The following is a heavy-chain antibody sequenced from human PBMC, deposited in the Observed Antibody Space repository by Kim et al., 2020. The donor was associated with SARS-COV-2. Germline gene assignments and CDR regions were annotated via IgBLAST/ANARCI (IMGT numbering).Heavy chain of an antibody. V-gene: IGHV3-23*01. Sequence: FTISRDNSKNTLYLQMNSLRAEDTAVYYCAKEEGYGSGSYIRPKYYFDYWGQGTLVTVSS. J-gene: IGHJ4*02. D-gene: IGHD3-10*01. CDR3: AKEEGYGSGSYIRPKYYFDY.